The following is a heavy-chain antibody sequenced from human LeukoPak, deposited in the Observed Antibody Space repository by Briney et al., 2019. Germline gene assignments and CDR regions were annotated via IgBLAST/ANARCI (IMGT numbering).Heavy chain of an antibody. CDR3: AGRGYAMAY. J-gene: IGHJ4*02. CDR2: IHHSGTT. CDR1: GGSISTFY. D-gene: IGHD5-12*01. Sequence: SETLPLTCTVSGGSISTFYWSWIRQPPGKGLEWIGYIHHSGTTSYNPSLKSRITISVDPSMNQFSLKLTSMTAADTAVYYCAGRGYAMAYWGQGTLVTVSS. V-gene: IGHV4-4*09.